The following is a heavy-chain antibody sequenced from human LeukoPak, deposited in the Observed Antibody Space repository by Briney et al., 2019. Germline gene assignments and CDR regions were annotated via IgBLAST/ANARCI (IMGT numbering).Heavy chain of an antibody. D-gene: IGHD3-10*01. J-gene: IGHJ4*02. CDR3: AKVGGSGSYDPYYFDY. Sequence: PGGSLRLSCAASGFTFSSYAMSWVRQAPGKGLEWVSAISGSGGSTYYADSVKGRFTISRDNSKNTLYLQMNSLRAEDTAVYYCAKVGGSGSYDPYYFDYWGQGTLVTVSS. CDR2: ISGSGGST. CDR1: GFTFSSYA. V-gene: IGHV3-23*01.